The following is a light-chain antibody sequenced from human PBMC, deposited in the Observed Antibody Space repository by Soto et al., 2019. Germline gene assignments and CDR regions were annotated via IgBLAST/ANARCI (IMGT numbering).Light chain of an antibody. V-gene: IGKV1-12*01. CDR2: AAS. CDR1: QGIGSW. CDR3: QQANSFPRT. J-gene: IGKJ3*01. Sequence: DIQMTQSPSSVSASVGDRVTITCRASQGIGSWLAWYQQKPGKAPKLLIYAASSLQSGVPSRFSGSGSGTDFTLTINNLQPEAFATYYCQQANSFPRTFGPGTKVDIK.